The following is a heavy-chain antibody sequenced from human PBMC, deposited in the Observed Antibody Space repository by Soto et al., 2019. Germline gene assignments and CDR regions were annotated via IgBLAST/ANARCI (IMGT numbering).Heavy chain of an antibody. CDR3: ARLGVGYCSGGSCYRVDV. Sequence: ESLRISGKGSGYSFTSYWISLVRQMPGKGLEWMGRIDPSDSYTNYSPSFQGHVTISADKSISTAYLQWSSLKASDTAMYYCARLGVGYCSGGSCYRVDVWGQGTTVTVSS. CDR2: IDPSDSYT. J-gene: IGHJ6*02. CDR1: GYSFTSYW. V-gene: IGHV5-10-1*01. D-gene: IGHD2-15*01.